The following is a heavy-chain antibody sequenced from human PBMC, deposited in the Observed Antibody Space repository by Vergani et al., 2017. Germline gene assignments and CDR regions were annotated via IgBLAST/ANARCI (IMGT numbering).Heavy chain of an antibody. D-gene: IGHD1-26*01. CDR3: AREWNRGRWFDP. CDR2: MNPNSGNT. V-gene: IGHV1-8*01. J-gene: IGHJ5*02. Sequence: QVQLVQSGSEVRKPGASVKVSCKASGYTFTSYDINWVRQATGQGLEWMGWMNPNSGNTGYAQKFQGRVTMTRNTSISTAYMELSSLRSEDTAVYYCAREWNRGRWFDPWGQGTLVTVSS. CDR1: GYTFTSYD.